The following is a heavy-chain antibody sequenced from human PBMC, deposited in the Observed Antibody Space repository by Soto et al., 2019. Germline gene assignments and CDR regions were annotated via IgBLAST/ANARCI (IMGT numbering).Heavy chain of an antibody. J-gene: IGHJ4*02. CDR3: ARDGTNYDILTGYYSARYYFDY. Sequence: PGGSLRLSCAASGFTFSSYAMHWVRQAPGKGLEWVAVISYDGSNKYYADSVKGRFTISRDNSKNTLYLQMNSLRAEDTAVYYCARDGTNYDILTGYYSARYYFDYWGQGTLVTVSS. D-gene: IGHD3-9*01. CDR2: ISYDGSNK. CDR1: GFTFSSYA. V-gene: IGHV3-30-3*01.